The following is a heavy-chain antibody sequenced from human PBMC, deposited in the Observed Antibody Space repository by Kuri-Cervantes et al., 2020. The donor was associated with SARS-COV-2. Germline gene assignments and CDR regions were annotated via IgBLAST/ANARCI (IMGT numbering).Heavy chain of an antibody. CDR2: IKQDGSEK. J-gene: IGHJ4*02. V-gene: IGHV3-7*01. CDR3: ARARMAGPFDY. Sequence: GESLKISCAASGFTFSSYWMGWVRQAPGKGLEWVANIKQDGSEKYYVDSVKGRFTISRDNAKNSLYLQMNSLRAEDTAVYYCARARMAGPFDYWGQGTLVTVSS. D-gene: IGHD5-24*01. CDR1: GFTFSSYW.